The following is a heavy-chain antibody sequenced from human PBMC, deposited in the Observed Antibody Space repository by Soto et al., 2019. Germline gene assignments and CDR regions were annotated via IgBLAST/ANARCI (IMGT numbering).Heavy chain of an antibody. CDR1: GFTFSSYA. J-gene: IGHJ6*02. Sequence: GGSVRLSXAASGFTFSSYAMHWVRQAPGKGLAWVAVISCDGSNKYYADSVKGRFTISRDNSKNTLYLQMNSLRAEDTAVYYCARDVRYFDWSKAPGGMDVWGQGTTVTVSS. CDR2: ISCDGSNK. V-gene: IGHV3-30-3*01. CDR3: ARDVRYFDWSKAPGGMDV. D-gene: IGHD3-9*01.